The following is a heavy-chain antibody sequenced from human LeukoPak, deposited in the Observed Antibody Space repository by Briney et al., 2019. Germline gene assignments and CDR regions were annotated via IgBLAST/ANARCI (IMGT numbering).Heavy chain of an antibody. Sequence: SETLSLTCAVYGGSFSGYYWSWIRQPPGKGLEWIGEINHSGSTNYNPSLKSRVTISVDTSKNQFSLKLSSVTAADTAVYYCARGLWLSLGAFDIWGQGTMVTVSS. CDR3: ARGLWLSLGAFDI. V-gene: IGHV4-34*01. J-gene: IGHJ3*02. D-gene: IGHD5-12*01. CDR1: GGSFSGYY. CDR2: INHSGST.